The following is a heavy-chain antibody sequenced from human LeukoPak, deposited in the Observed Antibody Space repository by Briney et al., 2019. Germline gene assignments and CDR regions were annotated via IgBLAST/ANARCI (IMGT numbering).Heavy chain of an antibody. J-gene: IGHJ3*02. V-gene: IGHV4-61*02. CDR3: ARVRSSGWGPGDNDAFDI. Sequence: SQTLSLTCTVSGASVATGDYYWTWIRQPAGKTLEWIGRIYSSGYTVYSPSLKSRVTISLDTSKNQFSLTLNSVTDADTAVYYCARVRSSGWGPGDNDAFDIWGQGTMVTVSS. CDR2: IYSSGYT. D-gene: IGHD6-19*01. CDR1: GASVATGDYY.